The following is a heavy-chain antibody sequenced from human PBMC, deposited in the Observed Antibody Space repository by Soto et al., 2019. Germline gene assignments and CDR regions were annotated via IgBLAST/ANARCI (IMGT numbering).Heavy chain of an antibody. CDR1: GYKVSTWHNFTSYW. CDR3: VRMGFSGGGYLSYYYYGMDI. J-gene: IGHJ6*02. D-gene: IGHD5-12*01. Sequence: PGESLKISCMGSGYKVSTWHNFTSYWIAWVRQMPGKGLEWMAIIYPDESDTRYSPSFQGQVTISADNSISTAYLQWSSLKASDTAMYYCVRMGFSGGGYLSYYYYGMDIWGQGTTVTVS. CDR2: IYPDESDT. V-gene: IGHV5-51*01.